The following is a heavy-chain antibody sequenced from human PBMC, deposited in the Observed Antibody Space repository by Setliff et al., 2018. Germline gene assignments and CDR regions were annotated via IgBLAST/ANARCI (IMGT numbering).Heavy chain of an antibody. CDR1: GGSISSGGYY. Sequence: PSETLSLTCTVSGGSISSGGYYWSWIRQHPGKGLEWIGYIYYSGSTYYNPSLKSRVTISVDTSKNQFSLKLSSVTAADTAVYYCARDTSSDWAAWFDPWSQGILVTVSS. CDR2: IYYSGST. CDR3: ARDTSSDWAAWFDP. J-gene: IGHJ5*02. D-gene: IGHD6-19*01. V-gene: IGHV4-31*03.